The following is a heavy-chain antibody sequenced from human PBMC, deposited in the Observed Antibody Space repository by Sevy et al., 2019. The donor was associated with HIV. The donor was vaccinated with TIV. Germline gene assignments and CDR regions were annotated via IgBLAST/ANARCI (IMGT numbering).Heavy chain of an antibody. J-gene: IGHJ4*02. Sequence: GGSPRLSCAASGFTFDTYWMQWVRQAPGKGLEWVANIRQDGGEIYYSDSVKGRFTISRDNAKESLFLQMTNLKVEDSGIYYCAIRFFDVWGQGVLVTVSS. CDR2: IRQDGGEI. V-gene: IGHV3-7*01. CDR3: AIRFFDV. CDR1: GFTFDTYW.